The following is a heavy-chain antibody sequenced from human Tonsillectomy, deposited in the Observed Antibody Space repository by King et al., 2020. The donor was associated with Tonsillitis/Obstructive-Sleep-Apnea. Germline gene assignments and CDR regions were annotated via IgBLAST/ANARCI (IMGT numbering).Heavy chain of an antibody. J-gene: IGHJ6*03. CDR2: IFYRGHT. CDR1: GDSISSGGYY. Sequence: QLQESGPGLVKPSQTLSLTCTVSGDSISSGGYYWGWIRQHPGKGLEWIGYIFYRGHTYYNPSLKSLATMSVDPSKNQFSLKLTSVTAADTAVYYCAKILIGTRGTFQYHYMEVWGKGTTVTVSS. CDR3: AKILIGTRGTFQYHYMEV. D-gene: IGHD1-20*01. V-gene: IGHV4-31*01.